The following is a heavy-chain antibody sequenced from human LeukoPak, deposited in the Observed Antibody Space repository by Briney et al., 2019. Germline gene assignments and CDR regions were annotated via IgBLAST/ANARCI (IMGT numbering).Heavy chain of an antibody. J-gene: IGHJ4*02. CDR3: ARDTPAVAGFDY. CDR1: GGSISSSSYY. V-gene: IGHV4-39*07. D-gene: IGHD6-19*01. Sequence: PSETLSLTCTVSGGSISSSSYYWGWIRQPPGKGLEWIGSIYYSGSTYYNPSLKSRVTISVDTSKNQFSLKLSSVTAADTAVYYCARDTPAVAGFDYWGQGTLVTVSS. CDR2: IYYSGST.